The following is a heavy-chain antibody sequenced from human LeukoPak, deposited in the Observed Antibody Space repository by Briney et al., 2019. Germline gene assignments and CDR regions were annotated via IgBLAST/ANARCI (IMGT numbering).Heavy chain of an antibody. V-gene: IGHV4-30-2*01. J-gene: IGHJ6*02. Sequence: SETLSLTCAVSGGSISSGGYSWRWLRQPPGKGLEWIGYIYHSGSTYYNPSLKSRVTISVDRSKNQFSLKLSSVTAADTAVYYCARRRDDYGDYGVDYYYYGMDVWGQGTTVTVSS. CDR3: ARRRDDYGDYGVDYYYYGMDV. D-gene: IGHD4-17*01. CDR1: GGSISSGGYS. CDR2: IYHSGST.